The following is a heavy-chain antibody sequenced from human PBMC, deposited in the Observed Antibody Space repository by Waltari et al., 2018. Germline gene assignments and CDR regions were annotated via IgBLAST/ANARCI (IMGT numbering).Heavy chain of an antibody. J-gene: IGHJ4*02. CDR3: ARDRGRGLYLDS. CDR2: VHGSGKS. D-gene: IGHD2-15*01. CDR1: GDSMSSTYW. Sequence: QLKLQESGPGLVKPSGTLSLTCGVSGDSMSSTYWWSWVRQTPGKGLEWLGQVHGSGKSNYNPSFAGRVIVSLDTDNNQFSLEVASATAADTAIYYCARDRGRGLYLDSWGPGMLVTVSP. V-gene: IGHV4-4*02.